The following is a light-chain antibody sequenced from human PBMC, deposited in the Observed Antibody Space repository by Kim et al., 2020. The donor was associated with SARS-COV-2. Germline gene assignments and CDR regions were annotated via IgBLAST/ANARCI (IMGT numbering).Light chain of an antibody. CDR1: QDISNH. Sequence: ASVGDGVTITCRAGQDISNHLAWYQQKPGKVPKVLISAASALQSGVPSRFSGSRSGTDFTLTISSLQPEDVATYYCQKYDNAPWTFSQGTKVDIK. CDR3: QKYDNAPWT. CDR2: AAS. J-gene: IGKJ1*01. V-gene: IGKV1-27*01.